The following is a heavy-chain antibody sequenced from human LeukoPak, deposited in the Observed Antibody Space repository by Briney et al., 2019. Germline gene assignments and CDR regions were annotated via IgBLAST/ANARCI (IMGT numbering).Heavy chain of an antibody. D-gene: IGHD3-16*01. CDR2: IKTKPAGGTT. CDR1: GFTFTNAD. J-gene: IGHJ4*02. V-gene: IGHV3-15*01. Sequence: PGGSLRLFCAASGFTFTNADMTWVRQAPGKGLEWVGRIKTKPAGGTTDSAAPVKGRFTILRDDSKNTFYLQMNSLKTEDTAVYYCTTSLYSGYDWGSDYWGQGTLVTVSS. CDR3: TTSLYSGYDWGSDY.